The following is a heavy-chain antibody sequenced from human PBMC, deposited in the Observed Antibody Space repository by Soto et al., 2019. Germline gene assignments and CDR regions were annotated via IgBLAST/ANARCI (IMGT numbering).Heavy chain of an antibody. D-gene: IGHD1-26*01. V-gene: IGHV1-3*01. CDR2: INAGNGNT. Sequence: QVQLVQSGAEVKKPGASVKVSCKASGYTFTSYAMRWVRQAPGQRLEWMGWINAGNGNTKYSQKFQGRVTITRDTSASTAYMELSSLRSEDTAVYYCARGGSLYWYFDLWGRGTLVTVSS. J-gene: IGHJ2*01. CDR1: GYTFTSYA. CDR3: ARGGSLYWYFDL.